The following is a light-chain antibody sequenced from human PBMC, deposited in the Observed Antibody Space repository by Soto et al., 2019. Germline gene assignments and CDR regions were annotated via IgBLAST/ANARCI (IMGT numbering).Light chain of an antibody. CDR3: SSYTSSSTLVV. J-gene: IGLJ2*01. Sequence: QSALTQPASVSGSPGQSITISCTGTSSDVGGYNYVSWYQQHQGKAPKLMIYDVSNRPSGVSNRLSGSKSGNTASLTISGLQAEDEADYYCSSYTSSSTLVVFGGEKKLTVL. CDR1: SSDVGGYNY. V-gene: IGLV2-14*01. CDR2: DVS.